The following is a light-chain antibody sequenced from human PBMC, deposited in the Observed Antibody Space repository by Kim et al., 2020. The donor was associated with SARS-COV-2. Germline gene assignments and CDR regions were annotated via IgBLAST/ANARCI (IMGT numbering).Light chain of an antibody. CDR2: DVS. V-gene: IGLV2-14*03. Sequence: QSALTQPASVSGSPGQSITVSCTGTSTDVGGYDFVSWYQQHPGKAPKLIIYDVSNRPAGISNRFSGSKSGNTASLTISGLQADDEADYYCSAYRSDSTKRIGTGTKVTVL. J-gene: IGLJ1*01. CDR3: SAYRSDSTKR. CDR1: STDVGGYDF.